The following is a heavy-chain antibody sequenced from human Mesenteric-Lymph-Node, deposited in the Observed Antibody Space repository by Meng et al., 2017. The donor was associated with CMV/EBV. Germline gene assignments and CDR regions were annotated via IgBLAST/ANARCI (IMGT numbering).Heavy chain of an antibody. D-gene: IGHD2-2*01. Sequence: FSSYAISWGRQDPGQGLEWMGGIIPIFGTANYAQKFQGRVTITADESTSTAYMELSSLRSEDTAVYYCARDPYCSSTSCYDGEYFQHWGQGTLVTVSS. V-gene: IGHV1-69*01. CDR1: FSSYA. CDR2: IIPIFGTA. CDR3: ARDPYCSSTSCYDGEYFQH. J-gene: IGHJ1*01.